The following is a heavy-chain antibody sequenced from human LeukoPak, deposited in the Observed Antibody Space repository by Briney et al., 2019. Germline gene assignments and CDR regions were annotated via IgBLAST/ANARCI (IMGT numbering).Heavy chain of an antibody. CDR1: GGSISSGGYY. CDR2: IYYSGST. V-gene: IGHV4-31*03. Sequence: SETLSLTCTVSGGSISSGGYYWSWIRQHPGKGPEWIGYIYYSGSTYYNPSLKSRVTISVDTSKNQFSLKLSSVTAADTAVYYCARDRDMITFTFDYWGQGTLVTVSS. J-gene: IGHJ4*02. CDR3: ARDRDMITFTFDY. D-gene: IGHD3-16*01.